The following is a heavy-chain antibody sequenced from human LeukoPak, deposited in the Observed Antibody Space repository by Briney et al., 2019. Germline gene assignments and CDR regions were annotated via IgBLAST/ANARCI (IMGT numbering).Heavy chain of an antibody. Sequence: SETLSLTCTVSGGSISSSSYYWGWIRQPPGKGLEWIGYIYYSGSTYYNPSLKSRVTISVDTSKNQFSLKLSSVTAADTAVYYCAREGRITQNWFDPWGQGTLVTVSS. J-gene: IGHJ5*02. CDR2: IYYSGST. V-gene: IGHV4-31*03. CDR1: GGSISSSSYY. CDR3: AREGRITQNWFDP. D-gene: IGHD3-10*01.